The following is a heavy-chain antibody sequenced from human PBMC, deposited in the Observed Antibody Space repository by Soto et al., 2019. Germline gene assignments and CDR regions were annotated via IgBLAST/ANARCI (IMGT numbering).Heavy chain of an antibody. CDR1: GYTVTSYD. D-gene: IGHD3-22*01. CDR2: MNANRGNT. Sequence: QGQLVQSGAEVKEPGASVKVSCKASGYTVTSYDINWVRQAAGQGPEWMGWMNANRGNTGSAQKFQGRVTMTRETSLNTAYMDLSSLRSEDTAVYYCAGGQNYYVSSGYNDYWGQGTLVTVSS. CDR3: AGGQNYYVSSGYNDY. V-gene: IGHV1-8*02. J-gene: IGHJ4*02.